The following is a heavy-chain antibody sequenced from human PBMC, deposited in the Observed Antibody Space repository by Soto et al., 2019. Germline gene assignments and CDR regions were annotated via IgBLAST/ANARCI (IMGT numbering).Heavy chain of an antibody. CDR2: IFYSGTT. CDR3: ARSVDP. V-gene: IGHV4-31*03. CDR1: GGSISSVVYY. Sequence: QVQLQESGPGLVKPSQTLSLTCPFSGGSISSVVYYWSGTRQHPGKGLEWIGYIFYSGTTYYNPSLKSRVTISVDTSKNQFSLKLSSVTAADTAVYYCARSVDPWGQGTLVTVSS. J-gene: IGHJ5*02.